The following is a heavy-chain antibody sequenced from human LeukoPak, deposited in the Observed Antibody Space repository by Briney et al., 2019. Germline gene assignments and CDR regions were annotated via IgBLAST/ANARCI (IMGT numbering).Heavy chain of an antibody. J-gene: IGHJ6*03. V-gene: IGHV3-30*19. CDR2: ISYDGSNK. Sequence: GGSLRLSCAASGFTFSSYGMHWVRQAPGKGLEWVAVISYDGSNKYYADSVKGRFTISRDNSKNTLYLQMNSLRAEDTAVYYCAREEHNYYYYYMDVWGKGTTVTVSS. D-gene: IGHD1/OR15-1a*01. CDR3: AREEHNYYYYYMDV. CDR1: GFTFSSYG.